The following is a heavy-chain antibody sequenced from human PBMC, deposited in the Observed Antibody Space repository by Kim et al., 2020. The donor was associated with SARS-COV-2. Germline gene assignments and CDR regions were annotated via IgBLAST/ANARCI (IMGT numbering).Heavy chain of an antibody. D-gene: IGHD6-19*01. J-gene: IGHJ4*02. CDR1: GFTFSSYA. Sequence: GGSLRLSCAASGFTFSSYAMHWVRQAPGKGLEWVAVISYDGSNKYYADSVKGRFTISRDNSKNTLYLQMNSLRAEDTAVYYCARSYSSGWYGTDYWGQGT. CDR2: ISYDGSNK. CDR3: ARSYSSGWYGTDY. V-gene: IGHV3-30*04.